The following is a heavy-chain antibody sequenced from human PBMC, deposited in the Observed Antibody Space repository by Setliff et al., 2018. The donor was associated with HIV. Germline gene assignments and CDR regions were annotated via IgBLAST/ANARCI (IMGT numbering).Heavy chain of an antibody. D-gene: IGHD3-22*01. CDR1: GGSFSSSSYY. CDR3: ARDTYDSRGYFFGY. J-gene: IGHJ4*02. CDR2: IYYSGST. Sequence: SETLSLTCTVSGGSFSSSSYYWGWIRQPPGKGLEWIGNIYYSGSTCYNPSLKSRVTISKDTSKNQFSLHLSSVTAADTAVYYCARDTYDSRGYFFGYWGQGTLVTVSS. V-gene: IGHV4-39*07.